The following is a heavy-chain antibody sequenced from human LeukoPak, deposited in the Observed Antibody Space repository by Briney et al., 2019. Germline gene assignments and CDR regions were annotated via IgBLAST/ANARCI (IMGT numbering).Heavy chain of an antibody. V-gene: IGHV3-23*01. CDR3: AKTYYDILTGYYPPFDY. CDR2: ISGSGGST. Sequence: GGSLRLSCAASGFTFSSYAMSWVRQAPGRGLEWVSAISGSGGSTYYADSVKGRFTISRDNSKNTLYLQMNSLRAEDTAVYYCAKTYYDILTGYYPPFDYWGQGILVTVSS. D-gene: IGHD3-9*01. CDR1: GFTFSSYA. J-gene: IGHJ4*02.